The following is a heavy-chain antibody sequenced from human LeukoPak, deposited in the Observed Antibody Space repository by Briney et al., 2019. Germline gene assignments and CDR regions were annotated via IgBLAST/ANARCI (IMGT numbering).Heavy chain of an antibody. J-gene: IGHJ4*02. CDR3: ARCNSWYRYYFDY. CDR1: GFTFSSYW. Sequence: GGSLRLSCAASGFTFSSYWMSWVRQAPGKGLEWVANIKQDGSEKYYVDSVKGRFTISRDKYKNTLYLQMNSLRAEDTAVYYCARCNSWYRYYFDYWGQGTLVTVSS. CDR2: IKQDGSEK. V-gene: IGHV3-7*03. D-gene: IGHD6-13*01.